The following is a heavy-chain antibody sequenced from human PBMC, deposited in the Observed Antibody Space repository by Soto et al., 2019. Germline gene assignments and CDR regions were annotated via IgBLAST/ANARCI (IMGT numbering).Heavy chain of an antibody. CDR2: IYYSGST. Sequence: SETLSLTCTVSGGSISSYYWNWIRQPPGKGLEWIGSIYYSGSTNYNPSLKSRVTISVDTSKNQFSLKLTSVTAADTAVYFCARPGGYDYAFDSWAQGTMVTVSS. J-gene: IGHJ3*02. CDR3: ARPGGYDYAFDS. D-gene: IGHD5-12*01. V-gene: IGHV4-59*08. CDR1: GGSISSYY.